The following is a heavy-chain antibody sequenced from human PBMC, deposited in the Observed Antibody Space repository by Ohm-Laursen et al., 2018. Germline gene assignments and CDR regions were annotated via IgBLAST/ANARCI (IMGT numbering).Heavy chain of an antibody. CDR3: ARGTSFWSGYFDYYYGMDV. J-gene: IGHJ6*02. CDR1: GFTFSSYG. D-gene: IGHD3-3*01. CDR2: ISYDGSNK. Sequence: SLRLSCAASGFTFSSYGMHWVRQAPGKGLEWVAVISYDGSNKYYADSVKGRFTISRDNSKNTLYLQMNSLRAEDTAVYYCARGTSFWSGYFDYYYGMDVWGQGTTVTVSS. V-gene: IGHV3-30*03.